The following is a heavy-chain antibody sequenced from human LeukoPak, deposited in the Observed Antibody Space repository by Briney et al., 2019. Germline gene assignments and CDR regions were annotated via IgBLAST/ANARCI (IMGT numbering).Heavy chain of an antibody. CDR3: ARDYSGSYLGAFDI. V-gene: IGHV4-59*01. D-gene: IGHD1-26*01. CDR1: GGSISSFY. J-gene: IGHJ3*02. Sequence: SETLSLTCTVSGGSISSFYRCWIRQPPGKGLEWIGYIYYSGSTNYNPSLKSRVTISVDTSKNQFSLKLSSVTAADTAVYYCARDYSGSYLGAFDIWGQGTMVTVSS. CDR2: IYYSGST.